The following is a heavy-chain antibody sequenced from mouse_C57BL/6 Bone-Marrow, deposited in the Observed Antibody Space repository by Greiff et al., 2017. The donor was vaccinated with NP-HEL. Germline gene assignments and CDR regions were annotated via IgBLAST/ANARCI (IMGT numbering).Heavy chain of an antibody. CDR3: ARDRDGRDYYGSSYGYFDV. Sequence: EVNLVESGGGLVKPGGSLKLSCAASGFTFSSYAMSWVRQTPEKRLEWVATISDGGSYTYYPDNVKGRFTISRDNAKNNLYLQMSHLKSEDTAMYYCARDRDGRDYYGSSYGYFDVWGTGTTVTVSS. CDR2: ISDGGSYT. D-gene: IGHD1-1*01. J-gene: IGHJ1*03. V-gene: IGHV5-4*01. CDR1: GFTFSSYA.